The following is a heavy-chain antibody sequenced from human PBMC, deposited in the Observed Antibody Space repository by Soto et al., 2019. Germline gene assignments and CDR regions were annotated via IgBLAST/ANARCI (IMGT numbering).Heavy chain of an antibody. CDR1: GGSISSGDYY. Sequence: SETLSLTCTVSGGSISSGDYYWSWIRQPPGKGLEWIGYIYYSGSTYYNPSLKSRVTISVDTSKNQFSLKLSSVTAADTAVYYCASETDDYYDSSGYYLGAFDIWGQGTMVPVSS. D-gene: IGHD3-22*01. CDR2: IYYSGST. CDR3: ASETDDYYDSSGYYLGAFDI. V-gene: IGHV4-30-4*01. J-gene: IGHJ3*02.